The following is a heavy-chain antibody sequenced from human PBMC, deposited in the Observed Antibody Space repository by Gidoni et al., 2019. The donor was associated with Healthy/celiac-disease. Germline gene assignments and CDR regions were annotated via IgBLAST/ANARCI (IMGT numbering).Heavy chain of an antibody. Sequence: EVQLLESGGGLVQPGGSLRLSCAASGFTFSSYAMSWVRQAPGKGLEWVSAISGSGGSTYYADSVKGRFTISRDNSKNTLYLQMNSLRAEDTAVYYCAKDLSSVPNVVVTANWGLWGQGTLVTVSS. CDR3: AKDLSSVPNVVVTANWGL. J-gene: IGHJ4*02. V-gene: IGHV3-23*01. CDR1: GFTFSSYA. CDR2: ISGSGGST. D-gene: IGHD2-21*02.